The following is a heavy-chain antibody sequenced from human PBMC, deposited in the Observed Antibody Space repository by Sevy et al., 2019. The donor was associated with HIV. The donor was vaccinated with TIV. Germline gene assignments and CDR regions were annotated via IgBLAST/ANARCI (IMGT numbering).Heavy chain of an antibody. V-gene: IGHV3-53*01. D-gene: IGHD2-15*01. Sequence: GGSLRLSCAASGFTVSSNYMSWVRQAPGKGLEWVSVIYSGGSTYYADSVKGRFTISRDNSKNTLYLQMNSLRAEDTAVYYCARAYCRGGRCYSLAYWGQGTLVTVSS. J-gene: IGHJ4*02. CDR2: IYSGGST. CDR3: ARAYCRGGRCYSLAY. CDR1: GFTVSSNY.